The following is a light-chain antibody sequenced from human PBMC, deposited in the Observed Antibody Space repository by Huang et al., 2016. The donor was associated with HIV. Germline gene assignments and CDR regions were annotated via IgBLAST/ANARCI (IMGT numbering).Light chain of an antibody. J-gene: IGKJ1*01. Sequence: EIVMTQSPATLSVSPGERATLSGRASQCIGTNLSWYQQKRGQAPRLLIYGAFTRATGIPARFSGSGSGTEFTLTISSLQSEDFAIYYCQQYNDWRTFGQGTKVETK. CDR2: GAF. V-gene: IGKV3-15*01. CDR1: QCIGTN. CDR3: QQYNDWRT.